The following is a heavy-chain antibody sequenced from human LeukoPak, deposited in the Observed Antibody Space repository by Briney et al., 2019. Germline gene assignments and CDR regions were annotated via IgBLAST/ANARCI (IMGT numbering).Heavy chain of an antibody. Sequence: PSETLSLTCTVSGGSISSYYWSWIRQPPGKGLEWIGYIYYSGSTNYNPSLKSRVTISVDTSKNQFSLKLSSVTAADTAVYYCALFGVVIIRGGFNDYWGQGTLVTVSS. D-gene: IGHD3-3*01. J-gene: IGHJ4*02. CDR3: ALFGVVIIRGGFNDY. V-gene: IGHV4-59*08. CDR2: IYYSGST. CDR1: GGSISSYY.